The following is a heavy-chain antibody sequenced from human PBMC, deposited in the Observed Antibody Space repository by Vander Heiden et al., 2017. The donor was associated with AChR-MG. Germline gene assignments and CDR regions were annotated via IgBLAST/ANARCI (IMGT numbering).Heavy chain of an antibody. D-gene: IGHD3-22*01. V-gene: IGHV1-69*01. Sequence: QVQLVQSGAEVKKPGSSVKVSCKASGGTFSSYAISWVRQAPGQGLEWMGGIIPIFGTANYAQKFQGRVTITADESTSTAYMELSSLRSEDTAVYYCARDLRHYYDSSGYYGMDVWGQGTTVTVSS. CDR1: GGTFSSYA. CDR2: IIPIFGTA. CDR3: ARDLRHYYDSSGYYGMDV. J-gene: IGHJ6*02.